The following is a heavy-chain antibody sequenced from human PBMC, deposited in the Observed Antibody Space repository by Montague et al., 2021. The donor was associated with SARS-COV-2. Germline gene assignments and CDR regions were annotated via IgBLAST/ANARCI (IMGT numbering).Heavy chain of an antibody. D-gene: IGHD2-15*01. J-gene: IGHJ5*02. V-gene: IGHV3-23*01. CDR3: AKVRIVVVVAALFDP. CDR1: GFTFSSYA. CDR2: ISGSGGST. Sequence: SLRLSYAASGFTFSSYAMSWVRQAPGKGLEWVSAISGSGGSTHYADSVNGRFTISRDNSKNTLYLQMNSLRAEDTAVYYCAKVRIVVVVAALFDPWGQGTLVTVSS.